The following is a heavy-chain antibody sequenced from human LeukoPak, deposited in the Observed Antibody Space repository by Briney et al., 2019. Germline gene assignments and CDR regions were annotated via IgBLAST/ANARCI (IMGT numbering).Heavy chain of an antibody. CDR3: VKDNYGFRGDY. D-gene: IGHD3-10*01. Sequence: GGSLRLSCAASGFTFSDYAVSWVRQAPGKGLEWVSAVSGSGGSTYYADSVKGRFTISRDNSKNTLYLQMSNLRAGDTALYYCVKDNYGFRGDYWGQGTLVTVSS. V-gene: IGHV3-23*01. J-gene: IGHJ4*02. CDR1: GFTFSDYA. CDR2: VSGSGGST.